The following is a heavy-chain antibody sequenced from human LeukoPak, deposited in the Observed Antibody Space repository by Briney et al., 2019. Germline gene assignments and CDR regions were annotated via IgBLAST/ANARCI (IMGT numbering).Heavy chain of an antibody. CDR3: ARDLDWLFDL. Sequence: GASVKVSCKASVYTFTRWNFSWVRQAPGQGLEWMGWISTYNGDTKYAQKFQGRVTMTTDTSTSTAYMELRSLTSDDTAVYYCARDLDWLFDLWGRGTLVTVSS. V-gene: IGHV1-18*01. CDR2: ISTYNGDT. J-gene: IGHJ2*01. CDR1: VYTFTRWN.